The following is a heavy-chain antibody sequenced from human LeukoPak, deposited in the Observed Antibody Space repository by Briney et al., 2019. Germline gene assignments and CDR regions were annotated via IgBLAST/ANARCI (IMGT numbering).Heavy chain of an antibody. D-gene: IGHD2-2*02. CDR3: ANALRGYCSSTSCYTGNWFDP. J-gene: IGHJ5*02. V-gene: IGHV3-23*01. Sequence: GGSLRLSCAASGFTFSSYWMSWVRQAPGKGLEWVSAISGSGGSTYYADSVKGRFTISRDNSKNTLYLQMNSLRAEDTAVYYCANALRGYCSSTSCYTGNWFDPWGQGTLVTVSS. CDR1: GFTFSSYW. CDR2: ISGSGGST.